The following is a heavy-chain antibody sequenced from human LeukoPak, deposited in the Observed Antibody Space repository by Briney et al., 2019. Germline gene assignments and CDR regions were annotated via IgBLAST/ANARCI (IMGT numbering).Heavy chain of an antibody. Sequence: ASVKVSCKASGYTFTSYYMHWVRQAPGQGLEWMGIINPSGGSTSYAQKFQGRVTMTRDTSTSTVYMELSSLRSEDTAVYYCAKGPRVVVADSWFDPWGQGTLVTVSS. CDR2: INPSGGST. J-gene: IGHJ5*02. CDR1: GYTFTSYY. D-gene: IGHD2-15*01. V-gene: IGHV1-46*01. CDR3: AKGPRVVVADSWFDP.